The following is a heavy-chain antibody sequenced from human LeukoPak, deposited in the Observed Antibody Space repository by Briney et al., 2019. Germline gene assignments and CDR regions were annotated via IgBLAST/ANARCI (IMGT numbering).Heavy chain of an antibody. V-gene: IGHV4-34*01. CDR1: GRSFSGYY. Sequence: SETLSLTCAVYGRSFSGYYWSWIRQPPGKGLEWIGEINHSGSTNYNPSLKSRVTISVDTSKNQFSLKLSSVTAADTAVYYYARAPYSGSYYGTDAFDIWGQGTMVTVSS. J-gene: IGHJ3*02. CDR3: ARAPYSGSYYGTDAFDI. CDR2: INHSGST. D-gene: IGHD1-26*01.